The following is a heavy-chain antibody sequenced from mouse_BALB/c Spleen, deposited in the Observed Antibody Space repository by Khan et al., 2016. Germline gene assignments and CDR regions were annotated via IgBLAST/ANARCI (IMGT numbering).Heavy chain of an antibody. D-gene: IGHD1-2*01. J-gene: IGHJ4*01. V-gene: IGHV1-77*01. CDR1: GYTFTDYY. Sequence: QVQLQQSGTELPRPGASVKLSCKASGYTFTDYYLHWVKQRTGQGLEWIGEIFPGSGITYYNEKFKGKASLTADTSSSTAYMQLSSLTSEDSAVYFCARSYCGYFAIDYWGHAASVTVSS. CDR2: IFPGSGIT. CDR3: ARSYCGYFAIDY.